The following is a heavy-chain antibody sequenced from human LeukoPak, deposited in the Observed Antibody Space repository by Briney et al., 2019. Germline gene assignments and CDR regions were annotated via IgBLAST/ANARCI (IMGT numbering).Heavy chain of an antibody. D-gene: IGHD6-19*01. V-gene: IGHV7-4-1*02. J-gene: IGHJ4*02. CDR3: ARDIEAYSSGWHTVDY. CDR1: GYTFTSYA. CDR2: INTNTGNP. Sequence: ASVKVSCKASGYTFTSYAMNWVRQAPGQGLEWMGWINTNTGNPTYAQGFTGRFVFSLDTSVSTAYLQISSLKAADTAVYYCARDIEAYSSGWHTVDYWGQGTLVTVSS.